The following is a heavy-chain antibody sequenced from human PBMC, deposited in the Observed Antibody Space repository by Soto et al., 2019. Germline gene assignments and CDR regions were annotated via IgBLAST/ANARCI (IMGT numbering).Heavy chain of an antibody. CDR2: IYHSGNT. Sequence: PSETLSLTWTVSGGSISSYYWVWIRQPPGKGLEWIGTIYHSGNTYYNPTLKSRVAISVDMSKNQFSLRLNSVTAADTAVYYCARHEWLQLWLVTEYWGQGALVTVSS. V-gene: IGHV4-39*01. D-gene: IGHD5-18*01. J-gene: IGHJ4*02. CDR3: ARHEWLQLWLVTEY. CDR1: GGSISSYY.